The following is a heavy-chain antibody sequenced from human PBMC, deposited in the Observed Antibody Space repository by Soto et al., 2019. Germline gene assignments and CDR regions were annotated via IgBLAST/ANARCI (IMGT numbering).Heavy chain of an antibody. D-gene: IGHD3-22*01. J-gene: IGHJ4*02. Sequence: SVKVSCKASGGTFSSYAISWVRQAPGQGLEWMGGIIPIFGTANYAQKFQGRVTITADESTSTAYMELSSLRSEDTAVYYCARVGNIYDSSGYYDYWGQGTLVTVAS. CDR3: ARVGNIYDSSGYYDY. CDR2: IIPIFGTA. CDR1: GGTFSSYA. V-gene: IGHV1-69*13.